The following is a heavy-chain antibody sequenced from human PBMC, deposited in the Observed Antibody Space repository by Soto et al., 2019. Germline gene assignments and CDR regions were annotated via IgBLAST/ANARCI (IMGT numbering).Heavy chain of an antibody. D-gene: IGHD2-2*02. CDR2: INHSGST. V-gene: IGHV4-34*01. CDR1: GGSFSGYY. CDR3: ARRGYCSSTSCNRMRSNWFDP. Sequence: TSETLSLTCAVYGGSFSGYYWSWIRQPPGKGLEWIGEINHSGSTNYNPSLKSRVTISVDTSKNQFSLKLSSVTAADTAVYYCARRGYCSSTSCNRMRSNWFDPWGQGTLVTVSS. J-gene: IGHJ5*02.